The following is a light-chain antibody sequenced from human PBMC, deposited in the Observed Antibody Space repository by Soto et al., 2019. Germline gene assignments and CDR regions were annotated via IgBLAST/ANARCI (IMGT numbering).Light chain of an antibody. Sequence: DIQMTQSPSTLSASVGDRVTITCRASQSISSWLAWYQQKPGKAPKLLIYDASSLESGVPSRFSGSGSGTEFTLTISSLQPDDFATYYCQQYRTFGQGTTGDIK. CDR3: QQYRT. CDR1: QSISSW. CDR2: DAS. J-gene: IGKJ1*01. V-gene: IGKV1-5*01.